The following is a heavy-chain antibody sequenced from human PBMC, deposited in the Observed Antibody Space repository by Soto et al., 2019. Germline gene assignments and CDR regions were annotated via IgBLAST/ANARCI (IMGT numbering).Heavy chain of an antibody. D-gene: IGHD1-26*01. V-gene: IGHV1-69*01. CDR2: IIPIFGTA. CDR1: GGTFSSYA. J-gene: IGHJ6*02. CDR3: ARSPGGFLYYGMDV. Sequence: QVQLVQSGAEVKKPGSSVKVSCKASGGTFSSYAISWVRQAPGQGLVWMGGIIPIFGTANYAQKFQGRVTITAEESTSTAYMELSSLRTKDTAVYYCARSPGGFLYYGMDVWGQGTTVTVYS.